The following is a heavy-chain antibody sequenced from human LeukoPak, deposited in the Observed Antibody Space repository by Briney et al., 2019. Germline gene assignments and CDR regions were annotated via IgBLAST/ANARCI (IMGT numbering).Heavy chain of an antibody. CDR1: GGSISSGDYY. V-gene: IGHV4-30-4*08. CDR3: ARDRGGVGATTGLIDY. J-gene: IGHJ4*02. D-gene: IGHD1-26*01. Sequence: SQTLSLTCTVSGGSISSGDYYWRWIRQPPGKGLEWIGYIYYSGSTYYNPSLKSRVTISVDTSKNQFSLKLSSVTAADTAVYYCARDRGGVGATTGLIDYWGQGTLVTVSS. CDR2: IYYSGST.